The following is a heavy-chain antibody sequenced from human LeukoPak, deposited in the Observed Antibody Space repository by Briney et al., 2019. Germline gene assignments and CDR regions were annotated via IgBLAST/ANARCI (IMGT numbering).Heavy chain of an antibody. Sequence: ASVKVSCKASGYTFTSYGISWVRQAPGQGLEWMGWISAYNGNTNYAQKLQGRVTMTTDTPTSTAYLELRSLRSDATAVYYCARDLGITMIVVAHTLSLDYWGQGTLVTVSS. CDR3: ARDLGITMIVVAHTLSLDY. CDR1: GYTFTSYG. V-gene: IGHV1-18*01. J-gene: IGHJ4*02. D-gene: IGHD3-22*01. CDR2: ISAYNGNT.